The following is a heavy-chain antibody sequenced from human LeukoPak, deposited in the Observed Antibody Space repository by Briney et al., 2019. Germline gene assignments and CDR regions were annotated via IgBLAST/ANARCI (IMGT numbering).Heavy chain of an antibody. D-gene: IGHD3-10*01. CDR3: ARDHMSF. Sequence: QTGGSLRLSCEVSGFIFGAYEMNWVRQAPGKGLEWVSLISHIGSAINYADSVKGRFVISRDNAKNSLFLQMSSLRVEDTATYYCARDHMSFWGQGTLVTVSS. J-gene: IGHJ4*02. CDR1: GFIFGAYE. CDR2: ISHIGSAI. V-gene: IGHV3-48*03.